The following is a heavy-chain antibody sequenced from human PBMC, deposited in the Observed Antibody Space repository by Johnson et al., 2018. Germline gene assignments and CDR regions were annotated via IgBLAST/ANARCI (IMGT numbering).Heavy chain of an antibody. Sequence: VQLVESGGGLVKPGGSLRLSCAASGFTFSSYSMQWVRQAPGTGLESVSSISSRSSYTQYADSVKGRFPISRDHAKNSLYLQMNRLRAEDTAVYYCARKHARGIVGVIADWGQGTLVTVSS. J-gene: IGHJ4*02. CDR3: ARKHARGIVGVIAD. D-gene: IGHD3-22*01. CDR1: GFTFSSYS. CDR2: ISSRSSYT. V-gene: IGHV3-21*06.